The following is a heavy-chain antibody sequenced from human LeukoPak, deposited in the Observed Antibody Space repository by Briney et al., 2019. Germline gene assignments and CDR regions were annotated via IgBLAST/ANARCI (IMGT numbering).Heavy chain of an antibody. J-gene: IGHJ5*02. CDR2: IYSGGTT. Sequence: GGSLRLSCAASGFTFSSYSMNWVRQAPGKGLEWVSVIYSGGTTYYANSVKGRFTISRDSSKNTMYLQMNSLRVEDTAMYYCGRDVGPWGQGTLVTVSS. V-gene: IGHV3-53*01. CDR1: GFTFSSYS. CDR3: GRDVGP.